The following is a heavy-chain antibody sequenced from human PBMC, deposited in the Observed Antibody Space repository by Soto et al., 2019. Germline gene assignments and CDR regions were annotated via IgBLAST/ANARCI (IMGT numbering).Heavy chain of an antibody. V-gene: IGHV4-39*01. CDR1: GGSISSSSYY. CDR3: ARPYGSGSYYYFDY. CDR2: IYYSGST. J-gene: IGHJ4*02. D-gene: IGHD3-10*01. Sequence: QLQLQESGPGLVKPSETLSLTCTVSGGSISSSSYYWGWIRQPPGKGLEWIGSIYYSGSTYYNPSLKSRVTISVDTSKNQFSLKLSSVTAADTAVYYCARPYGSGSYYYFDYWGQGTLVTVSS.